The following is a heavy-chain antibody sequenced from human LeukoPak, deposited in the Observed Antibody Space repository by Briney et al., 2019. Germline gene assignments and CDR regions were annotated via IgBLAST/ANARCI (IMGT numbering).Heavy chain of an antibody. J-gene: IGHJ3*02. CDR2: INWNGGST. CDR1: GFTFDDYG. D-gene: IGHD3-22*01. Sequence: GGSLRLSCAASGFTFDDYGMSWVRQAPGKGLEWVSGINWNGGSTGYADSVKGRFTISRDNAKNSLYLQMNSLRAEDTALYYCARETRNYYDSSVYAFDIWGQGTMVTVSS. V-gene: IGHV3-20*04. CDR3: ARETRNYYDSSVYAFDI.